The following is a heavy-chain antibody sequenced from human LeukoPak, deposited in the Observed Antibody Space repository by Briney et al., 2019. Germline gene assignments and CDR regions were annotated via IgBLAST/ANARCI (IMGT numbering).Heavy chain of an antibody. Sequence: GGSLRLSCAASGFTFSSYWMHWVRQAPGKGLVWVSRINSDGSSTSYADSVKGRFTISRDNAKNTLYLQMNSLRAEDTAVYYCATEGNYYDSSGYYRPFEYWGRGTLVTVSS. J-gene: IGHJ4*02. CDR2: INSDGSST. CDR1: GFTFSSYW. V-gene: IGHV3-74*01. CDR3: ATEGNYYDSSGYYRPFEY. D-gene: IGHD3-22*01.